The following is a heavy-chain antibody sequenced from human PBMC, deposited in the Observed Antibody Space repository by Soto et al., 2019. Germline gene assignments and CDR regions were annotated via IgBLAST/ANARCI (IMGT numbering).Heavy chain of an antibody. D-gene: IGHD5-18*01. V-gene: IGHV3-53*01. J-gene: IGHJ6*02. CDR3: ARDPGWLWIQPLYYYSGMDV. Sequence: GGSLRLSCAASGFIVSSNYMSWVRQAPGKGLEWVSVIYRDGSTYYADSVKGRFTISRDNSKNTLYLQMNSLRAEDTAVYYCARDPGWLWIQPLYYYSGMDVWGQGTTVTVSS. CDR1: GFIVSSNY. CDR2: IYRDGST.